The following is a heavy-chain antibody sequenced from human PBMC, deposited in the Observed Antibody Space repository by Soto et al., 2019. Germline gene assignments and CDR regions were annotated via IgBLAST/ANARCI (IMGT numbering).Heavy chain of an antibody. J-gene: IGHJ4*02. Sequence: GESLKISCKGSGYSFTSYWIGRVRQMPGKGLEWIGIIYPGDSDTRYSPSFQGQVTISADKSISTAYLQWSSLKASDTAMYYCARGYYDILTGSVFDYWGQGTLVTVSS. CDR3: ARGYYDILTGSVFDY. D-gene: IGHD3-9*01. CDR2: IYPGDSDT. CDR1: GYSFTSYW. V-gene: IGHV5-51*01.